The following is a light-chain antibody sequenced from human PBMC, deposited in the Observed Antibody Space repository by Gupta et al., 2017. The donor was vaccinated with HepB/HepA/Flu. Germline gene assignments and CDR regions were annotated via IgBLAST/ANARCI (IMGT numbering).Light chain of an antibody. CDR1: QNISTY. V-gene: IGKV1-39*01. CDR3: LQSDTEPRT. J-gene: IGKJ1*01. Sequence: DIQMTQSPSSLSASVGDRVTITCRASQNISTYLNWYQQKSGKATNLLIYAASTLQSGVPSTFSGNGSGTGCSLTISRLQPDNFATYYCLQSDTEPRTFGQGTRVEIK. CDR2: AAS.